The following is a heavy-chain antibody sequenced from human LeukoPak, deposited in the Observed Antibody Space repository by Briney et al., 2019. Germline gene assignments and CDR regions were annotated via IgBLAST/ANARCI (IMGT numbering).Heavy chain of an antibody. V-gene: IGHV3-30*03. Sequence: GKSLRLSCVASGFTFSVYGFHWVRQAPGKGLEWVAFISYDGTKKYFAESVQGRFGVSRDNSKNSVYLQMNSLRNEDTAVYYCARAWVSASSLDAFNIWGQGTGVSVSS. CDR1: GFTFSVYG. CDR2: ISYDGTKK. J-gene: IGHJ3*02. CDR3: ARAWVSASSLDAFNI. D-gene: IGHD2-2*01.